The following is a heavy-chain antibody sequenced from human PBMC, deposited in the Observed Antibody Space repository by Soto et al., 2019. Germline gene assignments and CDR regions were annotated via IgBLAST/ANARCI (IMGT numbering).Heavy chain of an antibody. CDR3: ARAINYGGSIEATYGMHV. CDR2: TYYRSKWYN. CDR1: GDSVSSNSAA. V-gene: IGHV6-1*01. Sequence: SQTLSLTCAISGDSVSSNSAAWNWIRQSPSRGLEWLGRTYYRSKWYNDYAVSLKSRISINPDTSKNQFSLQLNSVTPEDTAVYYCARAINYGGSIEATYGMHVPGPGTTVTVSS. D-gene: IGHD1-26*01. J-gene: IGHJ6*02.